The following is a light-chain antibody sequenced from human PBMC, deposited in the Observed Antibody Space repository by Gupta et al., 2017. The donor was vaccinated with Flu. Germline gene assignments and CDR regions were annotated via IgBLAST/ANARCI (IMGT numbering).Light chain of an antibody. CDR2: SNN. Sequence: QSVLTQPPSASGTPWQRVTISCSGSSSNIGMNTVKGYQQLPGTAPKLLIDSNNQRPSGVPDRVFCSKSGNSASPAISGLPSEDEADEYWAAWDDSLKGPVFGGGTKLTVL. CDR1: SSNIGMNT. CDR3: AAWDDSLKGPV. V-gene: IGLV1-44*01. J-gene: IGLJ2*01.